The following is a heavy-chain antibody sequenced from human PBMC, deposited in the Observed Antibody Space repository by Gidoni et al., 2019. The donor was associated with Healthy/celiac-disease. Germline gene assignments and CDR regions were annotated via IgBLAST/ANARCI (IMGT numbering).Heavy chain of an antibody. CDR2: SSSSSSTI. V-gene: IGHV3-48*02. Sequence: EVQLVESGGGLVQPGGSLRPSCAASGFTFSSYSMNWVRQAPGKWLEWVAYSSSSSSTIYYADSVKGRFTISRDNAKNSLYLQMNSLRDEDTAVYYCARVVDGSATWGQGTLVTVSS. CDR3: ARVVDGSAT. D-gene: IGHD3-10*01. CDR1: GFTFSSYS. J-gene: IGHJ5*02.